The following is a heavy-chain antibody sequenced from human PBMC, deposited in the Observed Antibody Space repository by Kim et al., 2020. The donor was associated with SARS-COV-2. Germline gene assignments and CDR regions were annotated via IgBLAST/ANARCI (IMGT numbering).Heavy chain of an antibody. CDR2: IYYSGST. CDR1: GGSISSSSYY. V-gene: IGHV4-39*01. J-gene: IGHJ4*02. CDR3: ASLVSGDDAVEY. D-gene: IGHD1-1*01. Sequence: SETLSLTCTVSGGSISSSSYYWGWIRQPPGKGLEWIGSIYYSGSTYYNPSLKSRVTISVDTSKNQFSLKLSSVTAADTAVYYCASLVSGDDAVEYWGQGTLVTVSS.